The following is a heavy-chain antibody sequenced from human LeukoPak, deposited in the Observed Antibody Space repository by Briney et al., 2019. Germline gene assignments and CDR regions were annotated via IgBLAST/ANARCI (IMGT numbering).Heavy chain of an antibody. CDR3: AKGSSMILVVISS. Sequence: GGALRLSCAASGFTFSSYAMSWVGQARGKGLEWVSTISGSGSSRYYADSVKGGVTISRDNSKNTLYLQVNSLRAEDTAVYYCAKGSSMILVVISSWGQGPLVTVSS. D-gene: IGHD3-22*01. CDR1: GFTFSSYA. V-gene: IGHV3-23*01. J-gene: IGHJ4*02. CDR2: ISGSGSSR.